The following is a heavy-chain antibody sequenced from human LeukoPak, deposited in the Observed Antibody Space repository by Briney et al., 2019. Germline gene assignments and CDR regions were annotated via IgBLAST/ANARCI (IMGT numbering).Heavy chain of an antibody. J-gene: IGHJ4*02. CDR1: GLPFSNYN. CDR3: ARAISGGYADY. CDR2: ISSSSSYI. V-gene: IGHV3-21*01. Sequence: GGSLRLSSAASGLPFSNYNMNWVRKAPAKGLEWVSSISSSSSYIYYADSVKGRFTISRDNAKSSLYLQMNSLRADDTAVYYCARAISGGYADYWGQGILVTVSS. D-gene: IGHD1-26*01.